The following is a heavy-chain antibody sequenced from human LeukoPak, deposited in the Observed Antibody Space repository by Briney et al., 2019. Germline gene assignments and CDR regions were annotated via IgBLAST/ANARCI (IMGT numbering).Heavy chain of an antibody. V-gene: IGHV3-23*01. J-gene: IGHJ4*02. CDR3: PKNLKQQLVFPYFDY. CDR1: GFTFSSYA. CDR2: ISGSGGST. Sequence: GGSLRLSCAASGFTFSSYAMSWVRQAPGKGLEWVSAISGSGGSTYYADSVKGRFTVSRDNSKNTLYLQMNSLRAEDTAVYYCPKNLKQQLVFPYFDYWGQGTLVTISS. D-gene: IGHD6-13*01.